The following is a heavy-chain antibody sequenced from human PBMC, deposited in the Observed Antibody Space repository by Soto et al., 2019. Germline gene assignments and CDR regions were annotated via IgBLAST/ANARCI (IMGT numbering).Heavy chain of an antibody. CDR2: MGSSGGST. Sequence: GGSMSLSSAASGLNFSAYAMSWVRPAPGKGLEWVSGMGSSGGSTYYADSVKGRFTISRDNSKNTLYLQMNSLRAEDTAVYYCAKDNRSSWYYYGMDVWGQGTTVTVSS. CDR1: GLNFSAYA. V-gene: IGHV3-23*01. D-gene: IGHD6-13*01. CDR3: AKDNRSSWYYYGMDV. J-gene: IGHJ6*02.